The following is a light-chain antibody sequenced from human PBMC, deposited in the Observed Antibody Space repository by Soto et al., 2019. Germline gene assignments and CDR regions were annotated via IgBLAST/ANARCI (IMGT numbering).Light chain of an antibody. CDR2: EVS. CDR1: SSDVGGYKF. Sequence: QSALTQPPSASGSPGQSVTISCTGTSSDVGGYKFVSWYQQHPGKAPKLIIYEVSQRPSGVPDRFSASKSGDTASLTVSGLPAEDEADYYCSSYAGSNMGVFGSGTKV. J-gene: IGLJ1*01. V-gene: IGLV2-8*01. CDR3: SSYAGSNMGV.